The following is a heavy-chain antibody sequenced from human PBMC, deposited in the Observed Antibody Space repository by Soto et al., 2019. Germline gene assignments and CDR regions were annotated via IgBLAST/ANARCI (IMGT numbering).Heavy chain of an antibody. CDR1: GFTFSSYS. Sequence: GALRLSCAASGFTFSSYSMNWVRQAPGKGLEWVSSISSSSSYIYYADSVKGRFTISRDNAKNSLYLQMNSLRAEDTAVYYCARGFRLVRNRIAVAGTGGFDPWGQGTLVTVSS. V-gene: IGHV3-21*01. J-gene: IGHJ5*02. D-gene: IGHD6-19*01. CDR2: ISSSSSYI. CDR3: ARGFRLVRNRIAVAGTGGFDP.